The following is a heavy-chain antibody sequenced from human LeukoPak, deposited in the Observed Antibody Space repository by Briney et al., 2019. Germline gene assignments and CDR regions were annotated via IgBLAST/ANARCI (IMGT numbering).Heavy chain of an antibody. CDR1: GFTFSSYS. V-gene: IGHV3-21*01. Sequence: GGSLRLSCAASGFTFSSYSMNWVRQAPGKGLEWVSSISSSSSYIYYADSVKGRFTISRDNAKNSLYLQMNSLRAEDTAVYYCARLTWEKDMSAYDIWGQGTMVTVSS. J-gene: IGHJ3*02. CDR2: ISSSSSYI. D-gene: IGHD1-26*01. CDR3: ARLTWEKDMSAYDI.